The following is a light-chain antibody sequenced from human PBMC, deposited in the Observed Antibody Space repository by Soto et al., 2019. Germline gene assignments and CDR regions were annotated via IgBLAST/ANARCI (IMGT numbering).Light chain of an antibody. J-gene: IGKJ1*01. Sequence: DIQMTQSPSSLSASVGDRVTITCRASQSISSYLNWYQQKPGKAPKFLIYAASSLQSGVPSRFSGSGSGTDFTLTISSLHPEDFATYYCQQSYSTPGTFGQGTKVESK. V-gene: IGKV1-39*01. CDR3: QQSYSTPGT. CDR1: QSISSY. CDR2: AAS.